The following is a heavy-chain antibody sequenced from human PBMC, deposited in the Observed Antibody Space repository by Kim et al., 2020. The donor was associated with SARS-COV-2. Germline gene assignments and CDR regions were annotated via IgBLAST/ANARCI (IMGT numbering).Heavy chain of an antibody. J-gene: IGHJ4*02. CDR3: ARGGPWEPRVFDY. D-gene: IGHD1-26*01. Sequence: YAQKFQGRVTMTRDTSISTAYMELSRLRSDDTAVYYCARGGPWEPRVFDYWGQGTLVTVSS. V-gene: IGHV1-2*02.